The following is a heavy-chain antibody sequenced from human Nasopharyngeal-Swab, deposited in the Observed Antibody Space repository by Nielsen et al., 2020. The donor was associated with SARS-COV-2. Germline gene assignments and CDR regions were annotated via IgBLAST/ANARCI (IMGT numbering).Heavy chain of an antibody. Sequence: ASVKVSCKASGYTFTGYFMHWVRQAPGQGLEWMGRINPNTGGTNYPQKFQGRVTMTRDTPISTVYMELNSLRSDDTVVYYCARAYGSGSSTDSYYFDYWGQGTLVTVSS. CDR1: GYTFTGYF. D-gene: IGHD3-10*01. CDR2: INPNTGGT. CDR3: ARAYGSGSSTDSYYFDY. V-gene: IGHV1-2*05. J-gene: IGHJ4*02.